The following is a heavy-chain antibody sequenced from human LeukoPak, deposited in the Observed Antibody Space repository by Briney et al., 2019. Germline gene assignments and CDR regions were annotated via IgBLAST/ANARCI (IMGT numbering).Heavy chain of an antibody. Sequence: SQTLSLTCTVSGGSISSGGYYWSWIRQHPGKGLEWIGYIYYSGSTYYNPSLKSRVAISVDTSKNQFSLKLSSVTAADTAVYYCARDDPAGSFDYWGQGTLVTVSS. CDR1: GGSISSGGYY. CDR3: ARDDPAGSFDY. V-gene: IGHV4-31*03. CDR2: IYYSGST. J-gene: IGHJ4*02.